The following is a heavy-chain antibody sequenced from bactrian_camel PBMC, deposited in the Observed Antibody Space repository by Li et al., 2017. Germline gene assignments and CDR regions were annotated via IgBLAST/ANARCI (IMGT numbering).Heavy chain of an antibody. J-gene: IGHJ6*01. V-gene: IGHV3S1*01. Sequence: HVQLVESGGGSVQAGGSLRLSCAASLSPYVLRTWCMGWFRQTPGKGREGVATITTGLRDPWYADSVEGRFTISRDNSQNTLYLLMNNLKPDDTAMYYCAARGPYCYTKLSVRDFTYWGQGTQVTVS. D-gene: IGHD2*01. CDR2: ITTGLRDP. CDR1: LSPYVLRTWC. CDR3: AARGPYCYTKLSVRDFTY.